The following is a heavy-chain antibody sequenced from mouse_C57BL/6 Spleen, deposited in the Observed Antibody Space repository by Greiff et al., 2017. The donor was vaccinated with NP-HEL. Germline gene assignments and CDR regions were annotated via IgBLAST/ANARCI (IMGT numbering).Heavy chain of an antibody. CDR1: GYTFTSYW. CDR3: ARWPTGTGFAY. CDR2: IDPSDSET. D-gene: IGHD4-1*02. V-gene: IGHV1-52*01. J-gene: IGHJ3*01. Sequence: QVQLQQPGAELVRPGSSVKLSCKASGYTFTSYWMHWVKQRPIQGLEWIGNIDPSDSETHYNQKFKDKATLTVDKSSSTAYMQLSSLTSEDSAVYYCARWPTGTGFAYWGQGTLVTVSA.